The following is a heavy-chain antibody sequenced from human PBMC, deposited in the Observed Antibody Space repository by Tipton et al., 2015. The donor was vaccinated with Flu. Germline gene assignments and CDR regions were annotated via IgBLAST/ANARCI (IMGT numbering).Heavy chain of an antibody. CDR3: ARVGFEDDILTGEVSYYFDY. D-gene: IGHD3-9*01. CDR2: IYYSGST. CDR1: GGSISSYY. Sequence: TLSLTCTVSGGSISSYYWSWIRQPPGKGLEWIGYIYYSGSTNYNPSLKSRVTISVDTSKNQFSLKLSSVTAADTAVYYCARVGFEDDILTGEVSYYFDYWGQGTLVTVSS. V-gene: IGHV4-59*01. J-gene: IGHJ4*02.